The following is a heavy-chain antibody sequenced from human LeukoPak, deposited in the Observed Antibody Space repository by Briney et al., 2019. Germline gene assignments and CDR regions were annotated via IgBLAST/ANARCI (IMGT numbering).Heavy chain of an antibody. CDR3: TTGIAAAVEIYHYYGMDV. J-gene: IGHJ6*02. CDR1: GFTFSNAW. V-gene: IGHV3-15*01. CDR2: ISSKTDGGTT. D-gene: IGHD6-13*01. Sequence: GGSLRLSCAASGFTFSNAWMSWVRQAPGKGLEWVGRISSKTDGGTTDYAAPVKGRFTISRDDSKNTLYLQMNSLKTEDTAVYYCTTGIAAAVEIYHYYGMDVWGQGTTVTVSS.